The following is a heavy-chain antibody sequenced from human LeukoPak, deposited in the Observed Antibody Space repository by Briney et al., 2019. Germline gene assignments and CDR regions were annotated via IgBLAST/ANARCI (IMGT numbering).Heavy chain of an antibody. V-gene: IGHV4-4*07. D-gene: IGHD2-2*01. J-gene: IGHJ3*01. Sequence: SSETLSLTCTVSGGSIINYYLYWIRQPAGKGMEWIGRIYTTGSTNYNPSLKSRVTMSVDTSKNQFSLKLTSVTAADTGVYYCARAGSSTSCRVNWGQGTMVTVSS. CDR1: GGSIINYY. CDR2: IYTTGST. CDR3: ARAGSSTSCRVN.